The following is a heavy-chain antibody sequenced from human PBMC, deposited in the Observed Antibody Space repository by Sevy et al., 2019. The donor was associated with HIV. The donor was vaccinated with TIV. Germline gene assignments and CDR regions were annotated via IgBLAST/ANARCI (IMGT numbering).Heavy chain of an antibody. D-gene: IGHD5-12*01. CDR3: ARRDSDGYNTYFDY. CDR2: IYYSGST. J-gene: IGHJ4*02. Sequence: SETLSLTCTVSGGSISSVDYYWSWIRQPPGKGLEWIGYIYYSGSTYYNPSLKSRVTISVDTSKNQFSLKLSSVTAADTAVYYCARRDSDGYNTYFDYWGQGTLVTVSS. V-gene: IGHV4-30-4*01. CDR1: GGSISSVDYY.